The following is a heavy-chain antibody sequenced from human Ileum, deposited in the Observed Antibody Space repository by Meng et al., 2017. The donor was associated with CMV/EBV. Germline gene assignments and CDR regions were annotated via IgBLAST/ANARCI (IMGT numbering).Heavy chain of an antibody. J-gene: IGHJ4*02. D-gene: IGHD7-27*01. CDR1: GYSFTVYT. CDR2: INTYTGDT. V-gene: IGHV1-2*06. CDR3: ARDNWGSDY. Sequence: QVQVVQPGAEVKKPGASVRVSCKTSGYSFTVYTIHWARQAPGQGLEWMGRINTYTGDTYYAQKFRGRVTMTRDTSISTAYMELSGLRSDDTAIYYCARDNWGSDYWGQGTLVTVSS.